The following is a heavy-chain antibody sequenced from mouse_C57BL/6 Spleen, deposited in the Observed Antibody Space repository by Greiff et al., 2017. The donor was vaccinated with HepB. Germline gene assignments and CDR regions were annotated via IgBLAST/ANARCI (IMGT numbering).Heavy chain of an antibody. V-gene: IGHV1-81*01. CDR2: IYPRSGNT. J-gene: IGHJ4*01. CDR3: ARGNDFYAMDY. CDR1: GYTFTSYG. Sequence: QVQLQQSGAELARPGASVKLSCKASGYTFTSYGISWVKQSTGQGLEWIGEIYPRSGNTYYNEKFKGKATLTADKSSSTAYMELRSLTSEDSAVYFCARGNDFYAMDYWGQGTSVTVSS.